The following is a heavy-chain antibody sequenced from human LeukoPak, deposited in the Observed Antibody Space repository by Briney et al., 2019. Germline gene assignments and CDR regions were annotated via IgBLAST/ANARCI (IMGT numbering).Heavy chain of an antibody. CDR3: ARGGSQPITMHVFDY. J-gene: IGHJ4*02. V-gene: IGHV3-23*01. CDR1: GYTFSSYA. Sequence: GGSLRLSCAVSGYTFSSYALSWVRQVPGKGLDWASIISGNGRITYYADSVVKGRFTISRDSSKNTMYMQMNNLRAEDTAVYYCARGGSQPITMHVFDYWGQGTLVTVSS. D-gene: IGHD3-10*01. CDR2: ISGNGRIT.